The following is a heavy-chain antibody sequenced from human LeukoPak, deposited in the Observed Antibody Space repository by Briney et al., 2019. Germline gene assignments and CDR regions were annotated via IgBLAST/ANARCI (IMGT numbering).Heavy chain of an antibody. CDR1: GFTFSSYA. V-gene: IGHV3-23*01. D-gene: IGHD5-18*01. J-gene: IGHJ6*02. CDR3: AKCGYSYGYYYYYGMDV. CDR2: ISGSGGST. Sequence: GGSLRLSCAASGFTFSSYAMSWVRQAPGKGLEWVSAISGSGGSTYYADSVKGRFTISRDNSKNTLCLQMNSLRAEDTAVYYCAKCGYSYGYYYYYGMDVWGQGTTVTVSS.